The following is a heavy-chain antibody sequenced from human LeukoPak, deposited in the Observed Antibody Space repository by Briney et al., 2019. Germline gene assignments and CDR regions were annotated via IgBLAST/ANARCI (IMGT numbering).Heavy chain of an antibody. CDR3: AKASSPPDCSGGSCYSSPLDY. V-gene: IGHV3-30*18. CDR1: GFTFSSYG. D-gene: IGHD2-15*01. Sequence: PGGSLRLSCAASGFTFSSYGMHWVRQAPGKGLEWVAVISYDGSNKYYADSVKGRFTISRDNSKNTLYLQMNSLRAEDTAVYYCAKASSPPDCSGGSCYSSPLDYWGQGTLVTVSS. CDR2: ISYDGSNK. J-gene: IGHJ4*02.